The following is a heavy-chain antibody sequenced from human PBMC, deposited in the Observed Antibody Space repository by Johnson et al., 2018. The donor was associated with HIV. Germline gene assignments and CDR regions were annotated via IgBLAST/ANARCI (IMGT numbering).Heavy chain of an antibody. V-gene: IGHV3-66*02. CDR2: IYSGGST. D-gene: IGHD3-22*01. J-gene: IGHJ3*02. CDR1: GFTVSSNY. CDR3: ARDERDYYDSHAFDI. Sequence: VQLVESGGGLVQPGGSLRLSCAASGFTVSSNYMSWVRQAPGKGLAWVSVIYSGGSTYYADSVKGRFTISRDNSKNTLSLQMNSLRAEDTAVYYCARDERDYYDSHAFDIRGQGTMVTVSS.